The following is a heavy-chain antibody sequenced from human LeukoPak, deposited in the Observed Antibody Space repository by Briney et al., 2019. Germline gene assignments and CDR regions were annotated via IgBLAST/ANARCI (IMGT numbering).Heavy chain of an antibody. CDR3: AKAYGGNSES. V-gene: IGHV4-59*01. Sequence: PSETLSLTCIVSGDSISSYYWSWIRQPPGKGLEWIGDIYFSGSTNYNPSLKSRVTISVDTSKNQFSLKLSSVTAADTAVYYCAKAYGGNSESWGQGTLVTVSS. J-gene: IGHJ4*02. CDR2: IYFSGST. CDR1: GDSISSYY. D-gene: IGHD4-23*01.